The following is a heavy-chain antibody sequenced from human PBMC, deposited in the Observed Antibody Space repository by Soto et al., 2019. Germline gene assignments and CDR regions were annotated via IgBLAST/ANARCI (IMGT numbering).Heavy chain of an antibody. J-gene: IGHJ3*02. CDR1: GYTFTSYD. CDR3: ARGLGYCSSPCGVFDI. V-gene: IGHV1-8*01. Sequence: ASVKVSCKASGYTFTSYDINWVRQATGQGLEWMGWMNPNSGNTGYAQKFQGRVTMTRNTSISTAYMELSSLRSEDTAVYYCARGLGYCSSPCGVFDIWGQGTMVTVSS. CDR2: MNPNSGNT. D-gene: IGHD2-2*01.